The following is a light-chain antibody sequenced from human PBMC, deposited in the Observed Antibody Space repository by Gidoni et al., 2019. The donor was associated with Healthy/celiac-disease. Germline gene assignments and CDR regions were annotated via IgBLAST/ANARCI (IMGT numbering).Light chain of an antibody. CDR3: AAWDDSLNGRV. V-gene: IGLV1-44*01. J-gene: IGLJ2*01. CDR1: SSNIGSNT. CDR2: SNN. Sequence: QSVLTQPPSAPGTPGPGGTISCSGSSSNIGSNTVNWYQQLPGTAPKLLIYSNNQRPSGVPDRFSGSKSGTSASLAISGLQSEDEADYYCAAWDDSLNGRVFGGGTKLTVL.